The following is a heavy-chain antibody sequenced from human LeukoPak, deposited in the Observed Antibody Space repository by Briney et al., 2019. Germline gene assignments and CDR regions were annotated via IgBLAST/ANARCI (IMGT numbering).Heavy chain of an antibody. CDR2: FSDYNGNT. D-gene: IGHD1-1*01. CDR1: SYTFTSYG. J-gene: IGHJ4*02. V-gene: IGHV1-18*01. CDR3: ARDHRLLTTGTTLWPLVY. Sequence: ASVKLSCNVSSYTFTSYGTSGVRQAPGQGLEWMGWFSDYNGNTNCAQKLQSRVTMTKDTSTSTAYMELRSLRSDDTAVYYCARDHRLLTTGTTLWPLVYWGQGTLVTVSS.